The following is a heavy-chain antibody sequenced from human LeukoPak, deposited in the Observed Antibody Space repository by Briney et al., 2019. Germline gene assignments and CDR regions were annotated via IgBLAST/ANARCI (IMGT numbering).Heavy chain of an antibody. D-gene: IGHD3-10*01. CDR1: GFTFSSHW. CDR2: IKQDGSEK. J-gene: IGHJ4*02. V-gene: IGHV3-7*01. Sequence: PGGSLRLSCAASGFTFSSHWMSWVRQAPGKGLEWVASIKQDGSEKYYVDSVKGRFTISRDNAKNSLYLQMNSLRAEDTAVYYCARGDVLLWFGESIHWGQGTLVTVSS. CDR3: ARGDVLLWFGESIH.